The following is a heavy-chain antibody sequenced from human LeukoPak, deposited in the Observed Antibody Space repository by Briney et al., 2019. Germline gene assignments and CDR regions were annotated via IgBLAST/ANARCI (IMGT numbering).Heavy chain of an antibody. Sequence: SQTLTLTCTVSGVSISNCSYYWIWHRQPAGLELVWIRHIYTSGSINYNPSLKRRVTISVDTSNNEFSLKLSSVTAADTAVYYCASQTHDRYCSGGSCYKDYWGQGTLVTVSS. CDR2: IYTSGSI. V-gene: IGHV4-61*09. CDR1: GVSISNCSYY. CDR3: ASQTHDRYCSGGSCYKDY. J-gene: IGHJ4*02. D-gene: IGHD2-15*01.